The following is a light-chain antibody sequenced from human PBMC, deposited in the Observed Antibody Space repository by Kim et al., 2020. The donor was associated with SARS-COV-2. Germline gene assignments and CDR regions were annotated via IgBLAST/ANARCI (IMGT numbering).Light chain of an antibody. CDR1: SSNIGNNY. Sequence: GQKITNSCSGSSSNIGNNYVSWYRQLPGTAPKLLNYDNNKRPSGIPDRFSGSKSGTSATLEITGLQTGDEADYYCGTWDTSLNAAVFGGGTQLTVL. CDR2: DNN. V-gene: IGLV1-51*01. CDR3: GTWDTSLNAAV. J-gene: IGLJ2*01.